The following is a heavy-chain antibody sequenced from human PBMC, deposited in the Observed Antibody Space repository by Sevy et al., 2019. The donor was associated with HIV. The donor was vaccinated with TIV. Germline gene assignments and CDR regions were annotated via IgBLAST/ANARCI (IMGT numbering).Heavy chain of an antibody. CDR1: GFTFNIFS. Sequence: GGSLRLSCAASGFTFNIFSINWVRRAPGKGLEWVSYISSSTIYYADSVKGRFTISRDNAKNSLSLQMNSLRAEDTAVYYCAREGGYTGQGMDVWGQGTTVTVSS. J-gene: IGHJ6*02. CDR2: ISSSTI. V-gene: IGHV3-48*01. D-gene: IGHD5-12*01. CDR3: AREGGYTGQGMDV.